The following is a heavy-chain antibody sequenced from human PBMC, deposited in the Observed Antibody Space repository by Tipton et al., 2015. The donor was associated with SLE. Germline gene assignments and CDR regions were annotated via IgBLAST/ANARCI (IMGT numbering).Heavy chain of an antibody. V-gene: IGHV4-30-4*01. Sequence: TLSLTCTVSGGSISSGDYYWSWIRQPPGKGLEWIGYIYYSGSTYYNPSLKSRVTISVDTSKNQFSLKLSSVTAADTAVYYCARGQLDIIVVVTATFFDYWGQGTLVTVST. CDR1: GGSISSGDYY. J-gene: IGHJ4*02. D-gene: IGHD2-21*02. CDR2: IYYSGST. CDR3: ARGQLDIIVVVTATFFDY.